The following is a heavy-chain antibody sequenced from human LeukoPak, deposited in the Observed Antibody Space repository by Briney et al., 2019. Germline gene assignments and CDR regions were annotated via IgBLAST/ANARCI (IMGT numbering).Heavy chain of an antibody. V-gene: IGHV4-59*01. J-gene: IGHJ5*02. D-gene: IGHD3-22*01. Sequence: SETLSLTCTVSGGSISSYYWSWIRQPPGKGLEWIGYIYNTGTTNYNPSLKSRVTISVDTAKSQFSLKLGSVTAADTAVYYCASPRSYYDSSGYYISWGQGTLVTVSS. CDR1: GGSISSYY. CDR2: IYNTGTT. CDR3: ASPRSYYDSSGYYIS.